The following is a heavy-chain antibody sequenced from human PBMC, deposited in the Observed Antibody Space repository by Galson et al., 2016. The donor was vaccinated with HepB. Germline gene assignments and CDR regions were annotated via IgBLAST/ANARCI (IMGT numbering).Heavy chain of an antibody. D-gene: IGHD6-6*01. CDR1: GYTFSSYG. CDR2: ISGYNGNT. J-gene: IGHJ4*02. V-gene: IGHV1-18*01. CDR3: SGGEHSSLLDY. Sequence: SVKVSCKASGYTFSSYGISWVRQAPGQGLEWMGWISGYNGNTNYAQKLQGRVTMTTDTSTSAAYMELRSLRSDDTAVYYCSGGEHSSLLDYWGQGTLVTVSS.